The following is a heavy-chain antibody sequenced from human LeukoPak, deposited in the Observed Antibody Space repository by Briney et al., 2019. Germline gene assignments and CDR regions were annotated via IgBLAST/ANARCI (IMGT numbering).Heavy chain of an antibody. V-gene: IGHV3-49*04. J-gene: IGHJ4*02. D-gene: IGHD3-10*01. CDR1: GFRFGDFA. CDR3: ARAITMVRGISKLDY. Sequence: PGGSLILSCTTSGFRFGDFAMSWVRQAPGKGLEWVAFIRSKTYDETTRYAASVKGRLTISRDDSRGIAYLQMDSLKTEDTAVYYCARAITMVRGISKLDYWGQGTLVTVSS. CDR2: IRSKTYDETT.